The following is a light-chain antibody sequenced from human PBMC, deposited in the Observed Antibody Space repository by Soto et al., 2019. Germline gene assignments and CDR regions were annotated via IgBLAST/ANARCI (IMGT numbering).Light chain of an antibody. CDR3: QQYGSSPGT. V-gene: IGKV3-20*01. CDR1: QIVSSSY. CDR2: GAS. Sequence: EIVLTQSPGTLSLSPGERATLSCRASQIVSSSYLAWYQQKPGQAPRLLIYGASSRATGIPDRFSGSGSGTDFTLSISRLEPEDFAMYYCQQYGSSPGTFGQGTKVDIK. J-gene: IGKJ1*01.